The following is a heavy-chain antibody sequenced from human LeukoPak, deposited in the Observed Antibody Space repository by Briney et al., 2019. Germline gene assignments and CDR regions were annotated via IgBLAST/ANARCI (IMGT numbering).Heavy chain of an antibody. CDR3: ARDLGFGELPFDY. CDR1: GYTFTSYG. J-gene: IGHJ4*02. Sequence: ASVKVSCKASGYTFTSYGISWVRQAPGQGLEWMGWISAYNGNTNYAQKLQGRVTMTTDTSTSTGYMELRSLRSDDTAVYYCARDLGFGELPFDYWGQGTLVTVSS. V-gene: IGHV1-18*01. D-gene: IGHD3-10*01. CDR2: ISAYNGNT.